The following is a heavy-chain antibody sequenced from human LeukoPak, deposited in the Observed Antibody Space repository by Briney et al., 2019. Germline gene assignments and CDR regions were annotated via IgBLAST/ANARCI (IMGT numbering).Heavy chain of an antibody. CDR2: INHSGST. D-gene: IGHD6-19*01. CDR3: ARGGGSGRLLGYFDL. J-gene: IGHJ2*01. CDR1: GGSFGGYY. V-gene: IGHV4-34*01. Sequence: SETLSLTCAVYGGSFGGYYWSWIRQPPGKGLEWIGEINHSGSTNYNPSLKSRVTISVDTSKNQFSLKLSSVTAADTAVYYCARGGGSGRLLGYFDLWGRGTLVTVSS.